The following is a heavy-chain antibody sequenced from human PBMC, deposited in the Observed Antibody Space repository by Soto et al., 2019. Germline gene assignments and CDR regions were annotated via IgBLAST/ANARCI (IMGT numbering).Heavy chain of an antibody. D-gene: IGHD1-26*01. CDR1: GGTFSSYS. CDR3: ARDGGRHSGGIDY. V-gene: IGHV1-69*01. J-gene: IGHJ4*02. Sequence: QVQLVQSGAEVKKPGSSVKVSCKASGGTFSSYSINWVRQAPGQGLEWKGEIIPIFGTANYAQTFQGRVTMTADESTSTAYMELGSLRSEDTAVYYCARDGGRHSGGIDYWGQGTMVTVSS. CDR2: IIPIFGTA.